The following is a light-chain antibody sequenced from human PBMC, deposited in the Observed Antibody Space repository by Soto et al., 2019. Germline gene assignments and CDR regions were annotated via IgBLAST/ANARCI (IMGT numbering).Light chain of an antibody. CDR2: DVS. CDR1: SSDVGGYNC. J-gene: IGLJ3*02. Sequence: QSVLTQPRSVSGSPGQSVTISCTGTSSDVGGYNCVSWYQQHPGKAPKLVIYDVSKRPSGVPDRFSGSKSGNTASLTISGLQAEDEADYYCCSYAGNSLWVFGGGTKLTVL. V-gene: IGLV2-11*01. CDR3: CSYAGNSLWV.